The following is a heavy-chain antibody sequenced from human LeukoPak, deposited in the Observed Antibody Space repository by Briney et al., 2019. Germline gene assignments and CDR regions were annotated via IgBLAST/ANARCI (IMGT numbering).Heavy chain of an antibody. CDR2: IYPGDSDT. CDR1: GYSFTSYW. D-gene: IGHD2-21*01. V-gene: IGHV5-51*01. Sequence: GESLKISCKGSGYSFTSYWIGWVRQMPGKGLEWMGIIYPGDSDTRYSPSFQGQVTISADKSISTAYLQWSSLKASDTAIYYCARTIAYCGGDCWALSSWGQGTLVTVSS. J-gene: IGHJ4*02. CDR3: ARTIAYCGGDCWALSS.